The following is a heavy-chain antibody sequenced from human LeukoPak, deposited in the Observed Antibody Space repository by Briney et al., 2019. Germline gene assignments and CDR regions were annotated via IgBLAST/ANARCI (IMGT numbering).Heavy chain of an antibody. J-gene: IGHJ4*02. V-gene: IGHV3-11*06. CDR2: ISSSSSHT. D-gene: IGHD3-10*01. CDR1: GFTFSSYY. CDR3: ARVKGSYSVDY. Sequence: GGSLRLSCAAPGFTFSSYYMSWLRQAPGKGVEWVSYISSSSSHTHYADSVKGRFTISRDNAKNSLYLQMNSLRLEDTAVYYCARVKGSYSVDYWGQGTLVIVSS.